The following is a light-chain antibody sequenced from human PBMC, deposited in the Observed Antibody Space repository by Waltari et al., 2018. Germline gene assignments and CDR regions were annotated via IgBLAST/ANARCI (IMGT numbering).Light chain of an antibody. V-gene: IGLV4-69*01. CDR2: LNSDGSH. CDR1: IGHSSSA. Sequence: QLVLTQSPSASASLGASVKLTSTLSIGHSSSAIAWHQQHPEKGPRYLMKLNSDGSHNKGDGIPDRFSGSSSGAERYLTISSLQSEDEADYYCQTWGDGTVVFGGGTKLTVL. CDR3: QTWGDGTVV. J-gene: IGLJ2*01.